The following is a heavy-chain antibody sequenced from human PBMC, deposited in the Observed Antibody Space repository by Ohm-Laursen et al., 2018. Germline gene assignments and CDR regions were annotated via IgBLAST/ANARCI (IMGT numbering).Heavy chain of an antibody. Sequence: SLRLSCSASGFQFSDHWMGWARQAPGKGLEWVAYMSQDGGQRYVMDAAEGRFTISRDNAASSLYLQMNGLRAEDTAVYYCAIPPGGEMPTGYWGRGTLVTVSS. J-gene: IGHJ4*02. V-gene: IGHV3-7*03. CDR3: AIPPGGEMPTGY. CDR2: MSQDGGQR. CDR1: GFQFSDHW. D-gene: IGHD5-24*01.